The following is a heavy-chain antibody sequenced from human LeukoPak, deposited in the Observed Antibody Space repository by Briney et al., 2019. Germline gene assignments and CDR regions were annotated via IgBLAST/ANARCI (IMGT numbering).Heavy chain of an antibody. CDR2: INPETGAT. V-gene: IGHV1-2*02. CDR1: GGTFSSYA. Sequence: ASVKVSCKASGGTFSSYAISWVRQGPGQGLEWLGWINPETGATKYAQRFEGRVTLTRDTSVTTVHMELSGLRSDDSAVYYCARENLNYYGSGSYLYWGQGSQVTVSS. CDR3: ARENLNYYGSGSYLY. J-gene: IGHJ4*02. D-gene: IGHD3-10*01.